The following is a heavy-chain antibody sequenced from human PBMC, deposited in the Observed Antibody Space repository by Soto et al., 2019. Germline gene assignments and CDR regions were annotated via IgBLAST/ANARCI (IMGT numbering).Heavy chain of an antibody. V-gene: IGHV3-23*01. CDR1: GFTVRSNY. J-gene: IGHJ4*02. Sequence: GGSLRLSCAASGFTVRSNYMTWVRRAPGKGLEWVSAISGSGSSTYYADSVKGRFTISRDNSKNTLYLQMNSLRAEDTAVYYCAKGYYFDYWGQGTLVTVSS. CDR3: AKGYYFDY. CDR2: ISGSGSST.